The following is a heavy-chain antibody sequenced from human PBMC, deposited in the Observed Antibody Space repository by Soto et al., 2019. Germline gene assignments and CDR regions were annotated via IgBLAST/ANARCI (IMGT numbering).Heavy chain of an antibody. J-gene: IGHJ4*02. D-gene: IGHD6-19*01. CDR2: IYNGGST. CDR3: ARAYRINGWSDYFFDY. V-gene: IGHV4-30-4*01. CDR1: GDSVSSVGFH. Sequence: SETLSLTCTVSGDSVSSVGFHWAWLRRPPGKGLEWIGYIYNGGSTYYRPSLESRMHMSLDATRNQFSLRLNSVTAADTAVYFCARAYRINGWSDYFFDYWGQGTLVTVSS.